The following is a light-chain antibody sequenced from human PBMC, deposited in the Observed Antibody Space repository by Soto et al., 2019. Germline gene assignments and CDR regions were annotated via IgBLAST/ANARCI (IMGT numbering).Light chain of an antibody. J-gene: IGKJ1*01. CDR1: QSGLYSSNTNNW. Sequence: DIVMTQSPDSLAVSLGERATINCKSSQSGLYSSNTNNWLAWYQQQPGQPPKLLIYWASTRESVVPDRFSGGGSGTDFTLTISCLQAEDVAVYFCQQYYSAPRTFGQGTKVESK. CDR2: WAS. V-gene: IGKV4-1*01. CDR3: QQYYSAPRT.